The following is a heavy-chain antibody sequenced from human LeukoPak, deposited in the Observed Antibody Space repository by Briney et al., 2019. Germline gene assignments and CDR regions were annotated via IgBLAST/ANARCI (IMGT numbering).Heavy chain of an antibody. CDR3: AKSVNGDWVYYYYYYMDV. D-gene: IGHD4-17*01. CDR2: IRYDGSNK. Sequence: GGSLRLSCAASGFTFSSYGMHWVRQAPGKGLEWVAFIRYDGSNKYYADSVKGRFTISRDNSKNTLYLQMNSLRAEDTAVYCCAKSVNGDWVYYYYYYMDVWGKGTTVTISS. CDR1: GFTFSSYG. V-gene: IGHV3-30*02. J-gene: IGHJ6*03.